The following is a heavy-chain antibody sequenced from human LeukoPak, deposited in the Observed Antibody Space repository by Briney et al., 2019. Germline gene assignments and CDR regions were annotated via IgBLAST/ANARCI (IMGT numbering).Heavy chain of an antibody. J-gene: IGHJ6*03. Sequence: GASVKVSCKASGGTFSSYAISWVRQAPGQGLEWMGGIIPIFGTANYAQKFQGRVTITADESTSTAYMELSSLRSEDTAVYYCARNWNYGDYYYYYMDVWGKGTTVTVSS. CDR1: GGTFSSYA. CDR2: IIPIFGTA. CDR3: ARNWNYGDYYYYYMDV. V-gene: IGHV1-69*13. D-gene: IGHD1-7*01.